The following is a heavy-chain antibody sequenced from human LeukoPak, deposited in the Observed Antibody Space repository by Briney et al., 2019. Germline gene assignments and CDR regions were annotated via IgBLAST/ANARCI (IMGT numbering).Heavy chain of an antibody. J-gene: IGHJ4*02. Sequence: GGSLRLSCAASGFTFDDYAMHWVRQAPGKGLEWVSGISWNSGSIGYADSVKGRFTISRDNAKNSLYLQMNSLRAEDTALYYCAKDSYGSGSYGTFDYWGQGTLVTVSS. CDR3: AKDSYGSGSYGTFDY. CDR1: GFTFDDYA. V-gene: IGHV3-9*01. CDR2: ISWNSGSI. D-gene: IGHD3-10*01.